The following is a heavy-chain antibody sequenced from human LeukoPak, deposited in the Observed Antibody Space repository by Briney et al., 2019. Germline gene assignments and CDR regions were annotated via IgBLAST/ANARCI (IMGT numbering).Heavy chain of an antibody. V-gene: IGHV4-59*12. CDR2: VYHSGST. Sequence: SETLSLTCTVSGDSISNYYWSWIRQPPGKGLEWIGYVYHSGSTNYNPSLKSRVTISVDTSKNQFSLKLSSVTAADTAVYFCAGIAVTGGDWFDPWGQGTLVTVSS. CDR1: GDSISNYY. J-gene: IGHJ5*02. D-gene: IGHD6-19*01. CDR3: AGIAVTGGDWFDP.